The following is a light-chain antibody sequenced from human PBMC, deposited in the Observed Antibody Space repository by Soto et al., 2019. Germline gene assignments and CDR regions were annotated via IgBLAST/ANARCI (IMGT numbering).Light chain of an antibody. V-gene: IGKV3-20*01. CDR1: QSVRSNY. Sequence: EIVLTQSPGTLSLSSGERATLSCRASQSVRSNYLAWYQQKPGKAPRLLIYGASSRATGIPDRFGGSGSGKDFTLTISRLEPEDFQVYYCQQYASSPLTFGGGTKVEIK. CDR3: QQYASSPLT. J-gene: IGKJ4*01. CDR2: GAS.